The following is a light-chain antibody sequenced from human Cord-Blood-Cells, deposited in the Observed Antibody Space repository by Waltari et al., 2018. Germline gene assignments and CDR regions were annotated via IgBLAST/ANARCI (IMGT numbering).Light chain of an antibody. Sequence: DIVMTQSPLSLPVTPGEPACTPSRSSQSLLHSNGYNFLDWYLQKPGQSPQLLIYLGSNRASGVPDRFSGSGSGTDFTLKISRVEAEDVGVYYCMQALQTPYSFGQGTKLEIK. CDR1: QSLLHSNGYNF. CDR3: MQALQTPYS. V-gene: IGKV2-28*01. J-gene: IGKJ2*03. CDR2: LGS.